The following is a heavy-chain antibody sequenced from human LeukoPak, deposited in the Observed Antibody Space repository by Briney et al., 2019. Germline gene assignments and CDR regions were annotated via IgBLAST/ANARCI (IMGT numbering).Heavy chain of an antibody. CDR2: ISGRGDTI. D-gene: IGHD6-19*01. Sequence: GGSLRLSCAASGFPFSTYAMSWVREAPGMGLEWVSAISGRGDTIFYADSVKGRFTVSRDNSKNTLYLQMNSLRAEDTAVYYCAKGHSSGWYYSDHWGQGTLVTVSS. CDR1: GFPFSTYA. CDR3: AKGHSSGWYYSDH. J-gene: IGHJ4*02. V-gene: IGHV3-23*01.